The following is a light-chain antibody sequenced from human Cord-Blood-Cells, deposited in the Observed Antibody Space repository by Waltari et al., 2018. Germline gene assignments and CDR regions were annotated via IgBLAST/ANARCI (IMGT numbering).Light chain of an antibody. CDR1: SSDVGGYTY. V-gene: IGLV2-14*01. CDR3: SSYTSSSTYV. J-gene: IGLJ1*01. Sequence: QSALTQPASVSGSPGQSIPISCTGTSSDVGGYTYVSWSQQHPGKAPKLMIYDVSNRPSGVSNRFSGSKSGNTASLTISGLQAEDEADYYCSSYTSSSTYVFGTGTKVTVL. CDR2: DVS.